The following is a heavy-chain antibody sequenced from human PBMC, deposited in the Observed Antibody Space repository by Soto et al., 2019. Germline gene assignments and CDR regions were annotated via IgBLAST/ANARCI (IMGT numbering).Heavy chain of an antibody. J-gene: IGHJ4*02. CDR1: GFTFSSYG. D-gene: IGHD3-10*01. CDR2: ISYDGSNK. V-gene: IGHV3-30*18. CDR3: ANTDGSGSYYNPTPLSDY. Sequence: QVQLVESGGGVVQPGRSLRLSCAASGFTFSSYGMHWVRQAPGKGLEWVAVISYDGSNKYYADSVKGRFTISRDNSKNTLYLHMNSLRAEDTAVYYCANTDGSGSYYNPTPLSDYWGQGTLVTVSS.